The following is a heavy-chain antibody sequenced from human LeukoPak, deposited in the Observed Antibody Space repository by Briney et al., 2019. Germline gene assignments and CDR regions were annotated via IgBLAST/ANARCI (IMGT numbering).Heavy chain of an antibody. CDR1: GFTLSSYA. D-gene: IGHD1-14*01. CDR3: ARDRRNSSVYYYYGMDV. Sequence: GGSLRLSCAASGFTLSSYAMHWVRQAPGKGLEWVAVISYDGSNKYYADSVKGRFTISRDNSKNTLYLQMNSLRAEDTAVYYCARDRRNSSVYYYYGMDVWGQGTTVTVSS. CDR2: ISYDGSNK. V-gene: IGHV3-30-3*01. J-gene: IGHJ6*02.